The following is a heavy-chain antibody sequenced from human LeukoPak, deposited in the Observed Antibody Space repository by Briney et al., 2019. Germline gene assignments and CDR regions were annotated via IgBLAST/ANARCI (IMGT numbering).Heavy chain of an antibody. CDR3: AVGVGDH. V-gene: IGHV3-74*01. Sequence: HPGGSLRLSCAASGFSFSTYWMHWVRQAPGKGLVWVSRINSDGSSTTYADSVKGRFTISRDNAKNTLYLQMNSLRAEDTAVYYCAVGVGDHWGQGTLSPSSQ. CDR1: GFSFSTYW. J-gene: IGHJ4*02. CDR2: INSDGSST. D-gene: IGHD3-10*01.